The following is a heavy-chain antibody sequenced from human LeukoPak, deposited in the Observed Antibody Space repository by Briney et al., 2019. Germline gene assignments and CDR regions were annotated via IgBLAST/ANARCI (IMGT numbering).Heavy chain of an antibody. J-gene: IGHJ6*03. CDR1: GYTFTGYY. D-gene: IGHD4-17*01. V-gene: IGHV1-2*02. CDR2: INPNSGGT. CDR3: ARDPYGDNHYYYYYMDV. Sequence: ASVKVSCKAPGYTFTGYYIHWMRQAPGQGLEWMGWINPNSGGTNYAQKFQGRVTMTRDTSISTAYMELSRLRSDDTAVYYCARDPYGDNHYYYYYMDVWGKGTTVTVSS.